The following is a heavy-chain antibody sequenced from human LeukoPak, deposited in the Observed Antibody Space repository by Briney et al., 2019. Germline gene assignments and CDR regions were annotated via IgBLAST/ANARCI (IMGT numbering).Heavy chain of an antibody. V-gene: IGHV1-24*01. D-gene: IGHD1-26*01. J-gene: IGHJ3*02. CDR1: GYTLTELS. CDR2: FDPEDGET. CDR3: ARAGGLISRYYSGSYGSAFDI. Sequence: GASVKVSCKVSGYTLTELSMHWVRQAPGKGLEWMGGFDPEDGETIYAQKFQGRVTMTEDTSTDTAYMELSSLRSEDTAVYYCARAGGLISRYYSGSYGSAFDIWGQGTMVTVSS.